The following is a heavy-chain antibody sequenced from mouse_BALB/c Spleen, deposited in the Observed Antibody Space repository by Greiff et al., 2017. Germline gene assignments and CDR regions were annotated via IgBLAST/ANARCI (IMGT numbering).Heavy chain of an antibody. D-gene: IGHD2-4*01. J-gene: IGHJ3*01. CDR2: IDPANGNT. CDR3: ARITPGSSWFAY. V-gene: IGHV14-3*02. Sequence: EVQLQQSGAELVKPGASVKLSCTASGFNIKDTYMHWVKQRPEQGLEWIGRIDPANGNTKYDPKFQGKATITADTSSNTAYLQLSSLTSEDTAVYYCARITPGSSWFAYWGQGTLVTVSA. CDR1: GFNIKDTY.